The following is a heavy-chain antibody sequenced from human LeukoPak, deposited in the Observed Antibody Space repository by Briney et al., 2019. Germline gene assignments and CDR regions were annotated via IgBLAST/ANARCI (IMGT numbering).Heavy chain of an antibody. CDR1: GFTFSTYE. D-gene: IGHD3-9*01. Sequence: GGSLRLSCAASGFTFSTYEMNWVRQAPGKGLEWVSYISSSGSTIYYADSVKGRFTISRDNAKNSLYLQMNSLRAEDTAVYYCARALGGYDILTGQDYWGQGTLVTVSS. CDR3: ARALGGYDILTGQDY. V-gene: IGHV3-48*03. J-gene: IGHJ4*02. CDR2: ISSSGSTI.